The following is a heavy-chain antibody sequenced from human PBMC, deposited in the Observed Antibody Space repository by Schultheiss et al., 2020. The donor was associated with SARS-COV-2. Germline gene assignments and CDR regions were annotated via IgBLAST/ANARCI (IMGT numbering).Heavy chain of an antibody. V-gene: IGHV4-34*01. J-gene: IGHJ5*02. CDR3: ARVVPAAGWFDP. D-gene: IGHD2-2*01. CDR2: INHGGGT. CDR1: GGSFSGYF. Sequence: SETLSLTCAVYGGSFSGYFWTWIRQPPGKGLEWIGEINHGGGTNYNPSLKSRVTLSVDTSKNQFSLKVNSVTAADTAVYSCARVVPAAGWFDPWGQGTLVTVSS.